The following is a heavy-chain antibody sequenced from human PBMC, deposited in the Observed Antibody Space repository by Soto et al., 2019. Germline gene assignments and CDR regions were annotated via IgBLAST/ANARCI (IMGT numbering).Heavy chain of an antibody. Sequence: GGSLSLSCAASGFIVSSNYLTWVRQAPGKGPEWVSAIYSDGSTYYADSAKGRFTISRDNSKNTLYLQMNSLRAEDTAVYYCAKDQGSSWYEIDYWGQGTLVTVSS. J-gene: IGHJ4*02. CDR2: IYSDGST. CDR1: GFIVSSNY. V-gene: IGHV3-53*01. CDR3: AKDQGSSWYEIDY. D-gene: IGHD6-13*01.